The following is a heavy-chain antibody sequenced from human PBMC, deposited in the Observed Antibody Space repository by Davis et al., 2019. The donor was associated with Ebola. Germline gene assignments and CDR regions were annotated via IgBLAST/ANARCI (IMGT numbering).Heavy chain of an antibody. CDR1: GGSISSGGYY. CDR3: ARGLYDSTKYYYAMDV. D-gene: IGHD3-22*01. Sequence: PSETLSLTCTVSGGSISSGGYYWSWIRQHPGKGLEWIGYIYYSGSTYYNPSLKSRVTISVDTSKNQFSLKLSSVTAADTAVYYCARGLYDSTKYYYAMDVWGQGTTVTVSS. CDR2: IYYSGST. V-gene: IGHV4-31*03. J-gene: IGHJ6*02.